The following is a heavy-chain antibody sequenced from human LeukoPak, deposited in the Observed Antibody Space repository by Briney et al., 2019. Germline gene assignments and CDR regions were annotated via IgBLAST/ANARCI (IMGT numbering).Heavy chain of an antibody. CDR1: GFIFSSYS. CDR3: ARANIWFGDPYGMDV. CDR2: ISSSSSYI. Sequence: GGSLRLSCAASGFIFSSYSMNWVRQAPGKGLEWVSAISSSSSYIYYADSVKGRFTISRVNAKNSLYLQMNSLRAEDTAVYYCARANIWFGDPYGMDVWGQGTTVTVSS. V-gene: IGHV3-21*01. D-gene: IGHD3-10*01. J-gene: IGHJ6*02.